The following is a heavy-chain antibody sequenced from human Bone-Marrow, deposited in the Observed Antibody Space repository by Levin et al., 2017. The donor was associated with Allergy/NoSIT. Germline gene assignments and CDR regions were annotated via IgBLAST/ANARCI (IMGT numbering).Heavy chain of an antibody. V-gene: IGHV5-51*01. CDR2: IFPGGSDT. D-gene: IGHD5-24*01. Sequence: GESLKISCEASGYSFPNYWIGGVRLMPGKGLEWVAIIFPGGSDTRYNPSFQGQVTISADKSISTAYLQWSSLRASDTAMYYCARHNNYGFDYWGQGTLVTVSS. CDR3: ARHNNYGFDY. J-gene: IGHJ4*02. CDR1: GYSFPNYW.